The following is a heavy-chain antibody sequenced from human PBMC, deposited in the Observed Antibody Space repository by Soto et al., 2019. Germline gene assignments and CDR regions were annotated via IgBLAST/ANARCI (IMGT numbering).Heavy chain of an antibody. V-gene: IGHV2-5*02. Sequence: QITLKESGPTLVKPTQTLTLTCTFSGFSLSSTRVAVGWIRQPPGKALEWLALIYWDDDKRYSPLLKRRLTITKDTSKDQVVLTMTNMDTVDTAAYYCAHSVVAGLGYYFDYWGQGTLVTVSS. J-gene: IGHJ4*02. CDR2: IYWDDDK. CDR1: GFSLSSTRVA. CDR3: AHSVVAGLGYYFDY. D-gene: IGHD6-19*01.